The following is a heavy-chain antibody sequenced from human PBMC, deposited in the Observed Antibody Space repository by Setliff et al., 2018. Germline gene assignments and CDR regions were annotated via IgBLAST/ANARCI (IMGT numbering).Heavy chain of an antibody. V-gene: IGHV1-69*06. Sequence: KISCKGSGYSFTSYWISWVRQAPGQGLEWMGRIIPIFGTANYAQKFQGRVTITADKSTSTAYMELSSLRSDDTAVYYCASDGQGNYNFWSGSYYYYGMDVWGQGTTVTVSS. CDR1: GYSFTSYW. CDR2: IIPIFGTA. J-gene: IGHJ6*02. D-gene: IGHD3-3*01. CDR3: ASDGQGNYNFWSGSYYYYGMDV.